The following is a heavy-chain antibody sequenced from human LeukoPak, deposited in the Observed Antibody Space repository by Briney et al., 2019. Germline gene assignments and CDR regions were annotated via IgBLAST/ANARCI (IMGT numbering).Heavy chain of an antibody. D-gene: IGHD5-12*01. V-gene: IGHV4-38-2*02. CDR3: ARPGYSGFDYSSGWKNWFDP. Sequence: SETLSLTCTVSGYSISSGYYWGWIRQPPGKGLEWIGNIYHSGSTNYNPSLKSRVTMSVDTSKNQFSLKLISVTAADTAVYYCARPGYSGFDYSSGWKNWFDPWGQGTLVTVSS. CDR2: IYHSGST. CDR1: GYSISSGYY. J-gene: IGHJ5*02.